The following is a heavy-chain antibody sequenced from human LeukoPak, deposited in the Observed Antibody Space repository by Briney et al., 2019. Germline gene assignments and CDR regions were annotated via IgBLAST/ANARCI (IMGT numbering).Heavy chain of an antibody. V-gene: IGHV4-59*01. D-gene: IGHD3-10*01. CDR2: IYYSGST. J-gene: IGHJ4*02. Sequence: LETLSLTCTVSGGSISSYYWSWIRQPPGKGLEWIGYIYYSGSTNYNPSLKSRVTISVDTSKNQFSLKLSSVTAADTAVYYCARDRCGDYYGSGSYCYFDYWGQGTLVTVSS. CDR3: ARDRCGDYYGSGSYCYFDY. CDR1: GGSISSYY.